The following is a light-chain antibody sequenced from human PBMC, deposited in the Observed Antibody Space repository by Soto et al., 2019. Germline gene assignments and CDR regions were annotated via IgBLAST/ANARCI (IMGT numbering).Light chain of an antibody. J-gene: IGLJ2*01. Sequence: QSVLTQPPSVSGAPGQRVTISCTGSSSNIGAGYDVHWYQQVPGTAPKLLIYSNTNRPSGVPDRFSGSKSGTSASLAITGLQAEDEADYFCQAYDTSLSCSRVFGGGTQLTVL. V-gene: IGLV1-40*01. CDR1: SSNIGAGYD. CDR2: SNT. CDR3: QAYDTSLSCSRV.